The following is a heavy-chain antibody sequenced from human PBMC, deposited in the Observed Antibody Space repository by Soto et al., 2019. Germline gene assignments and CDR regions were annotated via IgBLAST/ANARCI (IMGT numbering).Heavy chain of an antibody. V-gene: IGHV4-61*01. CDR2: IYYSGST. CDR3: ARGSKYSAFSSGPMATPPPTYYYSGMDV. CDR1: GGSVSSGRYY. D-gene: IGHD3-3*01. Sequence: SETLSLTCTVSGGSVSSGRYYWSWIREPPGKGLEWIGYIYYSGSTTYNPSLKSRVTISLDTSKNQFSLKLSSATAADTAVYYCARGSKYSAFSSGPMATPPPTYYYSGMDVWGHGTTVNVPS. J-gene: IGHJ6*02.